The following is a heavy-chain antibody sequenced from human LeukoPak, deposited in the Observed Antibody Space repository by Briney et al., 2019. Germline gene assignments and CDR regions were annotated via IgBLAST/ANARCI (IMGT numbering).Heavy chain of an antibody. CDR1: GFTFSSYA. CDR2: ISYDGSNK. V-gene: IGHV3-30-3*01. CDR3: ARELGSSGFDY. J-gene: IGHJ4*02. Sequence: GGSLRLSCAASGFTFSSYARHWVRQAPGKGLEWVAVISYDGSNKYYADSVKGRFTISRDNSKNTLYLQMNSLRAEDTAVYYCARELGSSGFDYWGQGTLVTVSS. D-gene: IGHD6-25*01.